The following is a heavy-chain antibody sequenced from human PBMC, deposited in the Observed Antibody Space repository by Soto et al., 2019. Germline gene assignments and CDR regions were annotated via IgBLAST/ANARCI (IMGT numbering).Heavy chain of an antibody. V-gene: IGHV4-31*03. CDR1: GCSITSGGHY. J-gene: IGHJ6*02. D-gene: IGHD3-3*01. CDR2: IYYSGST. CDR3: ARDQGGITIFGVPSGMDV. Sequence: QVQLQESGPGLVKPSQTLSLTCTVSGCSITSGGHYWSWIRQHPGKGLEWIGYIYYSGSTYYNPSLKSRVTISIDTSKNNFSLKVRSVTVADTAVYYCARDQGGITIFGVPSGMDVWGQGTTVTVSS.